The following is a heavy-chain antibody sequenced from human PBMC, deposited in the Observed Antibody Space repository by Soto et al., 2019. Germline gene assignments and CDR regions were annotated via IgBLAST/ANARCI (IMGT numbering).Heavy chain of an antibody. CDR1: GFTFTTYG. J-gene: IGHJ5*02. Sequence: ESGGGVVQPGSSLRLSCAASGFTFTTYGFHWVRQAPGKGLEWVALIWTDGSNRYYADSVKGRFTISRDNFKNTLYLQMNSLRAEDTAVYYCAREGHEGWFDPWGQGTLVTVSS. CDR3: AREGHEGWFDP. V-gene: IGHV3-33*01. CDR2: IWTDGSNR.